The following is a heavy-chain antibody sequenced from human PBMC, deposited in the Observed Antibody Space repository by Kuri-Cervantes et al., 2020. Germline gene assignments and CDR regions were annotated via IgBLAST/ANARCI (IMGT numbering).Heavy chain of an antibody. D-gene: IGHD3-3*01. Sequence: GESLKISCAASGFTFSSYAMHWVRQAPGKGLEWVAVISYDGSNKYYADSVKGRFTISRDNSKNTLYLQMNSLRAEDTAVYYCAKPTWRSPAYFDYWGQGTLVTVSS. CDR1: GFTFSSYA. V-gene: IGHV3-30*07. J-gene: IGHJ4*02. CDR3: AKPTWRSPAYFDY. CDR2: ISYDGSNK.